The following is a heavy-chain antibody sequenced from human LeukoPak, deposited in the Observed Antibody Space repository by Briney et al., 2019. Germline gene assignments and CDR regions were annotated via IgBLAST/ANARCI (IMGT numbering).Heavy chain of an antibody. Sequence: GASVTVSCKASGYTFSNFAMHWVRQAPGQRLEWMGWINADNGNTEYSQKIQGRVTITRDTSASTAYMELSSLRSEDTAVYYCAREKGRGSSWYSSYYYGMDVWGQGTTVTVSS. V-gene: IGHV1-3*01. CDR3: AREKGRGSSWYSSYYYGMDV. D-gene: IGHD6-13*01. CDR2: INADNGNT. CDR1: GYTFSNFA. J-gene: IGHJ6*02.